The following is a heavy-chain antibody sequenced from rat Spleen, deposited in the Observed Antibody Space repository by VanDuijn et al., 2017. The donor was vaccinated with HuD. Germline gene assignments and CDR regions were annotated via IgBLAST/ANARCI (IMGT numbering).Heavy chain of an antibody. CDR3: ARYIPGYYVMDA. D-gene: IGHD1-4*01. J-gene: IGHJ4*01. CDR2: ISYSGST. Sequence: EVQLQESGPGLVKPSQSLSLTCSVTGYSITSNYWGWIRKFPGNKMEWIGHISYSGSTSYNPSLKSRLSLTRDTSKNQFFLHLNSVTTEDTATYYCARYIPGYYVMDAWGQGASVTVSS. V-gene: IGHV3-1*01. CDR1: GYSITSNY.